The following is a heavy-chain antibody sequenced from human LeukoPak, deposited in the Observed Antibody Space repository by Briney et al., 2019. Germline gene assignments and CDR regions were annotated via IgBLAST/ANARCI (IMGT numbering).Heavy chain of an antibody. CDR1: GGSFSGSY. D-gene: IGHD6-6*01. CDR3: ARGLRQLVRSWHY. V-gene: IGHV4-34*01. Sequence: SETLSLTCAVYGGSFSGSYWSWIRQPPGKGLEWIGEINHRGSTNYNPSLKSRVTISVDTSKNQFSLKLSSVTAADTAVYYCARGLRQLVRSWHYWGQGTLVTVSS. J-gene: IGHJ4*02. CDR2: INHRGST.